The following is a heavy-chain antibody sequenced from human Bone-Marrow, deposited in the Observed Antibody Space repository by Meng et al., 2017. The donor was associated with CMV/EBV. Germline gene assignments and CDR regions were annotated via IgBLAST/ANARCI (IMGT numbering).Heavy chain of an antibody. V-gene: IGHV4-4*02. Sequence: GSVSSSDWWSWVRQPAGKGREWIGEIYHSESTNYNPSLKSRVTISVDKSKNQFSLKLSSVTAADTAVYYCARDGRWVRGVTSRLDYWGQGTLVTVSS. CDR2: IYHSEST. CDR1: GSVSSSDW. CDR3: ARDGRWVRGVTSRLDY. J-gene: IGHJ4*02. D-gene: IGHD3-10*01.